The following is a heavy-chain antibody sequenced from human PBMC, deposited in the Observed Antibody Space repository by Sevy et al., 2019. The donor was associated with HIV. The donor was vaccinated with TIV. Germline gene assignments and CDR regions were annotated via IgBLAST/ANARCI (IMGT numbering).Heavy chain of an antibody. CDR2: ISFDGSDK. CDR1: GFAFTNYFA. D-gene: IGHD4-17*01. CDR3: ARPRANYVDHYFFFAMDV. Sequence: GGSLRLSCAASGFAFTNYFAMHWVRQAPGKGLEWVALISFDGSDKYYADSVKGRFTNSRDNLKNTLFLQMNSLTTEDTAVYYCARPRANYVDHYFFFAMDVWGQGTTVTVSS. J-gene: IGHJ6*02. V-gene: IGHV3-30-3*01.